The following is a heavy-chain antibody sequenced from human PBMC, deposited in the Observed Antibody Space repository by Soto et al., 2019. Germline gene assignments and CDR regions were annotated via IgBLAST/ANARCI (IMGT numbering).Heavy chain of an antibody. CDR1: GFSFSSYA. D-gene: IGHD6-6*01. CDR2: ISYDGSNK. J-gene: IGHJ6*02. V-gene: IGHV3-30-3*01. CDR3: ARESEYSSSTPYYYGMDV. Sequence: GGSLRLSCAASGFSFSSYAMPWVRQAPGKGLEWVAVISYDGSNKYYADSVKGRFTISRDNSKNTLYLQMNSLRAEDTAVYYCARESEYSSSTPYYYGMDVWGQGTTVTVSS.